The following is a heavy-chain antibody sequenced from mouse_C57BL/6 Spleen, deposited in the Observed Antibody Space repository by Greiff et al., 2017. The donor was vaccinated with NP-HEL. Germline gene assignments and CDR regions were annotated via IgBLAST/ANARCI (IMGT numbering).Heavy chain of an antibody. J-gene: IGHJ3*01. CDR3: ARSYGSSQFAY. CDR2: IYWDDDK. V-gene: IGHV8-12*01. D-gene: IGHD1-1*01. Sequence: QVQLKESGPGILQSSQTLSLTCSFSGFSLSTSGMGVSWIRQPSGKGLEWLAHIYWDDDKRYNPSLKSRLTISKDTSRNQVFLKITSVDTADTATYYCARSYGSSQFAYWGQGTLVTVSA. CDR1: GFSLSTSGMG.